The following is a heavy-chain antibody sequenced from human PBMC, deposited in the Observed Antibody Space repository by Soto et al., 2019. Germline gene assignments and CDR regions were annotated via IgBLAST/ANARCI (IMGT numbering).Heavy chain of an antibody. J-gene: IGHJ3*02. CDR2: INSDGSRT. Sequence: PGGSLRLSCAASGFIFSTYWMHWVRQVPGKGLVWVSRINSDGSRTTYADSVKGRFTISRDNAKNTLYLQMNSLRAEDTAVYYCARDQDTYGLGVFNIWGQGTMVTVSS. CDR3: ARDQDTYGLGVFNI. CDR1: GFIFSTYW. V-gene: IGHV3-74*01. D-gene: IGHD3-10*01.